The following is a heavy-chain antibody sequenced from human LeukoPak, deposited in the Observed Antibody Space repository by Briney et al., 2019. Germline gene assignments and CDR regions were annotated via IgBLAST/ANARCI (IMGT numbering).Heavy chain of an antibody. D-gene: IGHD2-2*01. CDR3: ARPMPTYCTSTGCYSGAFDI. CDR2: IDPSDSYT. V-gene: IGHV5-10-1*01. CDR1: GYSFTSYW. J-gene: IGHJ3*02. Sequence: PGESLKISCRGSGYSFTSYWINWVRQMPGKGLESMGRIDPSDSYTNYSPSFQGHVTFSADKSISTAYLQWSSLRDADTAMYYCARPMPTYCTSTGCYSGAFDIWGQGTMVTVSS.